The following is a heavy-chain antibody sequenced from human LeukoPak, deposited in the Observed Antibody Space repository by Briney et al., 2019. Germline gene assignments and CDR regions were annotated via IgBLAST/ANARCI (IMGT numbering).Heavy chain of an antibody. D-gene: IGHD3-16*01. V-gene: IGHV3-48*04. CDR2: ISSSSSTI. CDR1: GFTFSSYS. Sequence: GGSLRLSCAVSGFTFSSYSMNWVRQAPGKGLEWVSYISSSSSTIYYADSVKGRFTISRDNAKNSLYLQMNSLRAEDTAVYYCASETGQGGSDYWGQGTLVTVSS. J-gene: IGHJ4*02. CDR3: ASETGQGGSDY.